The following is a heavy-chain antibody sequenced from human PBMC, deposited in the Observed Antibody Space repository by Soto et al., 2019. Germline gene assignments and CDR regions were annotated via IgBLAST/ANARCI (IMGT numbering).Heavy chain of an antibody. CDR1: GFTFSSYA. Sequence: EVQLLESGGGLVQPGGSLRLSCAASGFTFSSYAMSWVRQAPGKGLEWVSAISGSGGSTYYADSVKGRFTISRDNSKNTQYLQMNSLRAEDTAVYYCAKDQPGRMTTVTVPYRDSCDIWGQGTMVTVSS. CDR3: AKDQPGRMTTVTVPYRDSCDI. J-gene: IGHJ3*02. CDR2: ISGSGGST. V-gene: IGHV3-23*01. D-gene: IGHD4-17*01.